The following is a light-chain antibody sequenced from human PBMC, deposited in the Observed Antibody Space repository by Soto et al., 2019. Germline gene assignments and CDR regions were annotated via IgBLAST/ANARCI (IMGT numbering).Light chain of an antibody. V-gene: IGKV1-5*01. Sequence: ETKMDMTTSTLCGSVEDRSTLTCRASQSISSWLAWYQQKPGKAPKLLIYDASSLESGVPSRFSGSGSGTEFTLTISSLQPDEFATYYCQHDNSYWTCGQGTKVDIK. CDR1: QSISSW. J-gene: IGKJ1*01. CDR2: DAS. CDR3: QHDNSYWT.